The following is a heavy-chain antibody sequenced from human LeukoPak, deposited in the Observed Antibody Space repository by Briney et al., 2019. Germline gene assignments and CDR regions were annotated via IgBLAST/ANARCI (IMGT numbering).Heavy chain of an antibody. Sequence: PGGSLRLSCAASGFTFSSYGMHWVRQAPGKGLEWVAFIRYDGSNKYYADSVKGRFTISRDNSKNTLYLQMNSLRAEDTAVYYCAKGWLSYYYDSSGYYNVDNWFDPWGQGTLVTVSS. J-gene: IGHJ5*02. CDR1: GFTFSSYG. CDR3: AKGWLSYYYDSSGYYNVDNWFDP. D-gene: IGHD3-22*01. V-gene: IGHV3-30*02. CDR2: IRYDGSNK.